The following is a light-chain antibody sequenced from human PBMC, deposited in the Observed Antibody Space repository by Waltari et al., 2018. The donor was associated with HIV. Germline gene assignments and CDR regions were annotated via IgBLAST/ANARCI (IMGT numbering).Light chain of an antibody. CDR2: GAS. CDR1: ESVSSN. J-gene: IGKJ1*01. V-gene: IGKV3-15*01. Sequence: VLTQSPATLSVSPGDRVTLSCRASESVSSNLAWYQQKRGQAPRLVIYGASSRAAGIPGRFSGSGSGTEFTLTISSLQSEDFAVYYWQEYNNWPWTFGQGTKVEIK. CDR3: QEYNNWPWT.